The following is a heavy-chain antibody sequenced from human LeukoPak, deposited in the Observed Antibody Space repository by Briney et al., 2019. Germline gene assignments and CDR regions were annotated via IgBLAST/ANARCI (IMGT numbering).Heavy chain of an antibody. Sequence: PSETLSFTCTVSGYSISSGYYWGWIRQPPGKGLEWIGNIYHSGSTNYNPSLKSRVTISVDTSKNQFSLKLSSVTAADTAVYYCARKLPNYYGSGSRNWFDPWGQGTLVTVSS. J-gene: IGHJ5*02. CDR2: IYHSGST. CDR1: GYSISSGYY. D-gene: IGHD3-10*01. V-gene: IGHV4-38-2*02. CDR3: ARKLPNYYGSGSRNWFDP.